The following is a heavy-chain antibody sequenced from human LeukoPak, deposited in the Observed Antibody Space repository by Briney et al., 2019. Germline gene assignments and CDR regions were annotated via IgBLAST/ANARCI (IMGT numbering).Heavy chain of an antibody. CDR1: GGSISSGGYY. CDR2: IYYSGST. D-gene: IGHD4-23*01. V-gene: IGHV4-31*03. Sequence: PSETLSLTCTVSGGSISSGGYYWSWLRQHPGKGLEWIGYIYYSGSTYYNPSLKSRVTISVDTSKNQFSLKLSSVTAADTAVYYCARDHPTVVRDWYFDLWGRGTLVTVSS. J-gene: IGHJ2*01. CDR3: ARDHPTVVRDWYFDL.